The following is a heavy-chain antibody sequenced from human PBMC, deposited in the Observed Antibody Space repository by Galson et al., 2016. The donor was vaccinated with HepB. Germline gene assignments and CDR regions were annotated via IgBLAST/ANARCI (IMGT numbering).Heavy chain of an antibody. Sequence: FTISRDNSKNALYVQLNSLRPEDTAIYYCARDRYKLAVAVDAYDSWGQGTLVTVSS. D-gene: IGHD2-15*01. CDR3: ARDRYKLAVAVDAYDS. V-gene: IGHV3-30*01. J-gene: IGHJ5*02.